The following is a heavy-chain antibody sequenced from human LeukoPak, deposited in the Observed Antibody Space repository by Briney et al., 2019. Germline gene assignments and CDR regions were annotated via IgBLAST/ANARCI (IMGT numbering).Heavy chain of an antibody. D-gene: IGHD1-26*01. CDR1: GFTFSSYW. V-gene: IGHV3-74*01. Sequence: GGSLRLSCTASGFTFSSYWMHWVRQAPGKGLVWVSRINSDGSITNYAYSVKAGFTLSRDNANNTLYLQMNSMRAEDTAVYYCARGSMGGGEYWGQGTLVTVSS. CDR3: ARGSMGGGEY. CDR2: INSDGSIT. J-gene: IGHJ4*02.